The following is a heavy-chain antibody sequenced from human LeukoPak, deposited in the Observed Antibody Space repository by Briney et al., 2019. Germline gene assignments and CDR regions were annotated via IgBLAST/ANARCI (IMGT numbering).Heavy chain of an antibody. Sequence: PGGSLRLSCAASGFTFSNYWMSWVRQAPGKGLEWVANIKQDGSEKYYVDSVKGRFIISRDNAKNSLSLQMNSLRAEDTAVYYCARAMGIAAVGFLFDFWGQGTLVTVSS. J-gene: IGHJ4*02. V-gene: IGHV3-7*01. CDR3: ARAMGIAAVGFLFDF. CDR2: IKQDGSEK. CDR1: GFTFSNYW. D-gene: IGHD6-13*01.